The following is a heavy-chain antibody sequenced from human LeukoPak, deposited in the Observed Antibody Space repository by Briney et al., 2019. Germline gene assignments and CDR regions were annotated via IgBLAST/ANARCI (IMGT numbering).Heavy chain of an antibody. V-gene: IGHV4-59*08. J-gene: IGHJ5*02. CDR1: GGSISTYY. CDR3: ARSITISRNVFDP. CDR2: INDSGTT. D-gene: IGHD3-3*01. Sequence: PSETLSLTCTVSGGSISTYYWSWIRELPGKGLEWLGIINDSGTTNYNPSLKSRGSISVDTPKNQFSLKLSSVTAADTAVYYCARSITISRNVFDPWGQGTLVTVS.